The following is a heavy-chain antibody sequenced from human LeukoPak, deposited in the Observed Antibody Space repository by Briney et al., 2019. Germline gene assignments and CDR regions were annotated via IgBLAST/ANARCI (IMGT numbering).Heavy chain of an antibody. CDR3: ARHPPGAVAGTPFDY. CDR1: GGSISGSSYY. V-gene: IGHV4-39*01. J-gene: IGHJ4*02. CDR2: IYYSGST. Sequence: SETLSLTCTVSGGSISGSSYYWGWIRQPPGKGLEWIGSIYYSGSTYYNPSLKSRVTISVDTSKNQFSLKLSSVTAADTAVYYCARHPPGAVAGTPFDYWGQGTLVTVSS. D-gene: IGHD6-19*01.